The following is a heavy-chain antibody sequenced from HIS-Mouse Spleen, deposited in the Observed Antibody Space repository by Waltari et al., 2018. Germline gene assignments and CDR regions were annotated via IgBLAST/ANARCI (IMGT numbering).Heavy chain of an antibody. D-gene: IGHD6-13*01. CDR1: GFTFDDYA. V-gene: IGHV3-9*01. Sequence: EVQLVESGGGLVQPGRSLRLSCAASGFTFDDYAMHWVRQAPGKGLGWFSGIRWNSGSIGYADSVKGRFTISRDNAKNSLYLQMNSLRAEDTALYYCAKDRSSSWYYFDYWGQGTLVTVSS. CDR2: IRWNSGSI. CDR3: AKDRSSSWYYFDY. J-gene: IGHJ4*02.